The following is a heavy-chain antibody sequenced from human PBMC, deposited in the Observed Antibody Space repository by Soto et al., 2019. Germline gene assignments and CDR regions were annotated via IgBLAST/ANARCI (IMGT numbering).Heavy chain of an antibody. Sequence: QVQLVQSGAEVRKPGSSVTVSCKASGGTFSNYAISWVRQAPGQGLEWMGGIIPIVGTGSYAQKFQGRVTITADEPTTTAYMELSSLRFDDTAVYYCARVVILVPTASTHSYYHMDVWGPGTTVTVSS. D-gene: IGHD2-2*01. J-gene: IGHJ6*02. V-gene: IGHV1-69*01. CDR1: GGTFSNYA. CDR2: IIPIVGTG. CDR3: ARVVILVPTASTHSYYHMDV.